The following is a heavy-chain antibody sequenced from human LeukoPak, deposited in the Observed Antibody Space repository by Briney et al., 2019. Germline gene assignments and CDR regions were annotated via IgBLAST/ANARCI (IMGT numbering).Heavy chain of an antibody. CDR2: IYYSGST. Sequence: KPSETLSLTCAVSGGSINRYYWSWIRQPPGKGLERIGYIYYSGSTKYNPSLKSRVTISVDTSKNQFSLRLSSVTAADTAVYYCAREGYSGYRELDYWGQGTLVTVSS. V-gene: IGHV4-59*01. CDR1: GGSINRYY. CDR3: AREGYSGYRELDY. D-gene: IGHD5-12*01. J-gene: IGHJ4*02.